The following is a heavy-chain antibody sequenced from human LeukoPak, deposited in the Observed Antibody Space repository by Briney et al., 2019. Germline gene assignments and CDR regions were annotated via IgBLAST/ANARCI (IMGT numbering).Heavy chain of an antibody. Sequence: SSETLSLTCTVSGGSISSYYWSWIRQPPGKGLEWIGYISYSGSTNFNPSLKSRVTISVDTSKNQFSLKLSSVTAADTAVYYCAREGTAGTNLNWFDPWGQGTLVTVSS. J-gene: IGHJ5*02. CDR2: ISYSGST. V-gene: IGHV4-59*01. CDR1: GGSISSYY. CDR3: AREGTAGTNLNWFDP. D-gene: IGHD1-1*01.